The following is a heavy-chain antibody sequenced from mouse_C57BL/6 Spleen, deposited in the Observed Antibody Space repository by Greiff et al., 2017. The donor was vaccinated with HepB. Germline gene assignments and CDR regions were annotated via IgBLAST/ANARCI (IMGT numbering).Heavy chain of an antibody. Sequence: QVQLQQSGAELMKPGASVKLSCKATGYTFTGYWIEWVKQRPGHGLEWIGEILPGSGSTNYNEKFKGKATFTADTSSNTAYMQLSSLTTEDSAIYYCARGPFITTVVATPFAYWGQGTLVTVSA. CDR1: GYTFTGYW. J-gene: IGHJ3*01. V-gene: IGHV1-9*01. CDR3: ARGPFITTVVATPFAY. CDR2: ILPGSGST. D-gene: IGHD1-1*01.